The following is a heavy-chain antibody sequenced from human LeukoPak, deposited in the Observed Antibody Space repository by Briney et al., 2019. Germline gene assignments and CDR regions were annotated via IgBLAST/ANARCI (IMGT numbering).Heavy chain of an antibody. CDR1: GYTFTGYY. CDR2: IHPNSGGT. Sequence: ASVKVSCKASGYTFTGYYLNWVRQAPGQGLEWMGRIHPNSGGTNSGQKFQGRVTMTRDTSISTAYLELSSLTFDDTAVYYCARVDAASLAVHYWGQGTLVTVSS. J-gene: IGHJ4*02. D-gene: IGHD6-13*01. V-gene: IGHV1-2*02. CDR3: ARVDAASLAVHY.